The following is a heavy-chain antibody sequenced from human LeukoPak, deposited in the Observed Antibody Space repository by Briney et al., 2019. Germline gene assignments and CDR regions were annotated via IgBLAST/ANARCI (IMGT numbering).Heavy chain of an antibody. V-gene: IGHV3-21*01. CDR2: ISSSSSYI. J-gene: IGHJ4*02. D-gene: IGHD6-19*01. Sequence: GGSLRLSCAASGFTFSSYSMNWVRQAPGKGLEWVSSISSSSSYIYYADSVNGRFTISRGNAENSLYLQMNSLRAEDTAVYARGVFATGWYPDNFDYWGQGILVTVSS. CDR3: GVFATGWYPDNFDY. CDR1: GFTFSSYS.